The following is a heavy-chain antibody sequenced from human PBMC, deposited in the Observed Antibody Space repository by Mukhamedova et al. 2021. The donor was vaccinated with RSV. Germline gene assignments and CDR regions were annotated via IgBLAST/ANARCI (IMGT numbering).Heavy chain of an antibody. CDR2: T. V-gene: IGHV5-10-1*01. CDR3: ASHRRVDGFDI. Sequence: TNYSPSFQGHVTISADKSISTAYLQWNTLQASDSAMYYCASHRRVDGFDIWGQGTMVTVSS. J-gene: IGHJ3*02.